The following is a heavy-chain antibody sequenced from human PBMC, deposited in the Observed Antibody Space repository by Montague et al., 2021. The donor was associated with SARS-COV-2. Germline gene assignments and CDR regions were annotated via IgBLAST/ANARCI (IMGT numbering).Heavy chain of an antibody. V-gene: IGHV2-70*01. CDR1: GFSLSTSGMC. J-gene: IGHJ4*02. CDR2: IDWDDDK. CDR3: AWMPDQAWSGY. Sequence: PALGKPTQTLTLTCTFSGFSLSTSGMCVSWIRQPPGKALEWLAVIDWDDDKSYSTSLKTRLTISKDTSKNQVVLTMTNMDPVDTATYYCAWMPDQAWSGYWGQGILVTVSS. D-gene: IGHD3-10*02.